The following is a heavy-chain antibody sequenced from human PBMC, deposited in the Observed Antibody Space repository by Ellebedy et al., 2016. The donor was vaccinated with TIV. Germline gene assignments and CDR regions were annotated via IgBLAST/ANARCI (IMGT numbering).Heavy chain of an antibody. CDR2: INPNSGGT. J-gene: IGHJ6*02. V-gene: IGHV1-2*02. D-gene: IGHD2-2*01. Sequence: AASVKVSCKASGYTFTGYYMHWVRQAPGQGLEWMGWINPNSGGTNYAQKFQGRVTMTRDTSISTAYMELSRLRSDDTAVYYCARAGVVPAAMPYYYYYGMDVWGQGTTVTVSS. CDR3: ARAGVVPAAMPYYYYYGMDV. CDR1: GYTFTGYY.